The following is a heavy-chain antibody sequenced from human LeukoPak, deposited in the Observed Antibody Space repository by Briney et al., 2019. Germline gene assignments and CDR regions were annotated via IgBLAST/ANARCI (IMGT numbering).Heavy chain of an antibody. CDR2: IWYDGSNK. CDR3: ARELVVAGFDY. V-gene: IGHV3-33*01. CDR1: GFTFSSYG. D-gene: IGHD2-15*01. J-gene: IGHJ4*02. Sequence: GRSLRLSCAASGFTFSSYGMHWVRQAPGKGLEWVAVIWYDGSNKYYADSVKGRFTISRDNSKNTLYLQMNSLRAEDTAVYYCARELVVAGFDYWGQGTLVTVSS.